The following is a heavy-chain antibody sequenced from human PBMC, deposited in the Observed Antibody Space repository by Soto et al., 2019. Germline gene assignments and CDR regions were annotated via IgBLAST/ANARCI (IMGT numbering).Heavy chain of an antibody. CDR2: IVPLLGLT. CDR1: GGTSTIYT. CDR3: ATEKYGAGRVGVYF. V-gene: IGHV1-69*08. Sequence: QVPLVQSGAEVKKPGSSVKVSCEASGGTSTIYTITWVRQAPGQGLAWMGRIVPLLGLTNYARDFQDRVTITADSATSTADMELSSLRFDDTAVYFCATEKYGAGRVGVYFWGQGTQVTVSS. D-gene: IGHD1-26*01. J-gene: IGHJ4*02.